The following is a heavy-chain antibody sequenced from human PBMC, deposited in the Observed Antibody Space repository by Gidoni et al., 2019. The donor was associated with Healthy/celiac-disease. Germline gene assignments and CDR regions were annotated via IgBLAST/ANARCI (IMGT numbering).Heavy chain of an antibody. Sequence: EVQLVESGGGLVQPGRSLTRLSCAASGFTFDDYAMHWVRQAPGKGLEWVSGISWNSGSIGYADSVKGRFTISRDNAKNSLYLQMNSLRAEDTALYYCAKDRHSSSNGRGFDYWGQGTLVTVSS. CDR2: ISWNSGSI. D-gene: IGHD6-6*01. CDR3: AKDRHSSSNGRGFDY. J-gene: IGHJ4*02. V-gene: IGHV3-9*01. CDR1: GFTFDDYA.